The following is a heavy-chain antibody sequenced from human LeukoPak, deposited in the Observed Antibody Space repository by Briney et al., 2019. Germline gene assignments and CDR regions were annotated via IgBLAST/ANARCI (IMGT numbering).Heavy chain of an antibody. J-gene: IGHJ4*02. CDR3: ARGYYDFWSGHPYYFDY. CDR2: ISDIGSI. D-gene: IGHD3-3*01. Sequence: SETLSLTCTVSGGSISSYYWSWIRQPPGKGLEWIAYISDIGSINYNPSLKSRVTISVDTSKNQFSLKLSSVTAADTAVYYCARGYYDFWSGHPYYFDYWGQGTLVTVSS. CDR1: GGSISSYY. V-gene: IGHV4-59*12.